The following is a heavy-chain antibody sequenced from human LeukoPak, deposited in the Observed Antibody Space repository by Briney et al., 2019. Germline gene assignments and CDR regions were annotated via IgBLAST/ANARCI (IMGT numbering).Heavy chain of an antibody. CDR2: IIPIFGTA. Sequence: ASVKVSCKASGGTFSSYAISWVRQAPGQGLEWMGRIIPIFGTANYAQKFQGRVTITTDESTSTAYMELSSLRSEDTAVYYCARAGVLTGTPSDGYWGQGTLVTVSS. D-gene: IGHD1/OR15-1a*01. CDR3: ARAGVLTGTPSDGY. V-gene: IGHV1-69*05. CDR1: GGTFSSYA. J-gene: IGHJ4*02.